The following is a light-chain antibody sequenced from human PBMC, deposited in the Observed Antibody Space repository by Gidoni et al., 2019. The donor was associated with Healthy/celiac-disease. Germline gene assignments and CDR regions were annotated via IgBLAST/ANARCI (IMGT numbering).Light chain of an antibody. V-gene: IGLV1-40*01. J-gene: IGLJ2*01. CDR2: VDS. CDR3: QSYDSSLSGSDVV. CDR1: SSNIGAGYD. Sequence: QSVLTQPPSVSGAPGQRVTNSCTGSSSNIGAGYDVHWYKQLPGTAPQLLIYVDSNRPSGVPDRFSCSKSGTSASLAITGLQAEDEADYYCQSYDSSLSGSDVVFGGGTKLTVL.